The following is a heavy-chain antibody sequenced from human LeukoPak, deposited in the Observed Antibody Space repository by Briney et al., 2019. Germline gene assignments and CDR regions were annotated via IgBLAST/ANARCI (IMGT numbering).Heavy chain of an antibody. CDR2: IYYSGST. CDR3: ARSPSRTTLDY. Sequence: PSETLSLTCTVSGGSISSYYWIWIRQPPGKGLEWIGYIYYSGSTNYNPSLKSRVTISVDTSKNQFSLKLGSVTAADTAVYYCARSPSRTTLDYWGQGTLVTVSS. J-gene: IGHJ4*02. D-gene: IGHD2-15*01. V-gene: IGHV4-59*12. CDR1: GGSISSYY.